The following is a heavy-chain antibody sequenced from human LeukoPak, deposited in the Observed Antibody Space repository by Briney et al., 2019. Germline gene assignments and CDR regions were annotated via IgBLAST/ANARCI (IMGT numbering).Heavy chain of an antibody. CDR2: IHSSGAT. D-gene: IGHD4-17*01. J-gene: IGHJ5*02. CDR3: TVFGDSNR. CDR1: GFTFSSYS. Sequence: AGGSLRLSCAASGFTFSSYSMNWVRQAPGMGLEWVSAIHSSGATCYADSVKGRFTISRDTSKNTLYLQISSLRVEDTAVYYCTVFGDSNRWGQGTLVTVSS. V-gene: IGHV3-53*01.